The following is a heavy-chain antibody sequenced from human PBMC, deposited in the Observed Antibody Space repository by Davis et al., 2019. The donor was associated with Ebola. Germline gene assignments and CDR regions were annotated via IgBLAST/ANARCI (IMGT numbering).Heavy chain of an antibody. Sequence: PGGSLRLSCAASGFTFSSYSMNWVRQAPGKGLEWVSYISSSSSTIYYADSVKGRFTISRDNAKNSLYLQMNSLRDEDTAVYYCARVYSSSWYLGHYYYYGMDVWGQGTTVTVSS. CDR2: ISSSSSTI. V-gene: IGHV3-48*02. J-gene: IGHJ6*02. CDR1: GFTFSSYS. D-gene: IGHD6-13*01. CDR3: ARVYSSSWYLGHYYYYGMDV.